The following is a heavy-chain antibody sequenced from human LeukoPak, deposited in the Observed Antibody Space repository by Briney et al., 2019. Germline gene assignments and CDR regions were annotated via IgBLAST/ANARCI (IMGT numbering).Heavy chain of an antibody. CDR3: ASKSYSSSL. Sequence: GGSLRLSCAASGFTFSSYGMHWVRQAPGKGLEWVAVISYDGSNKYYADSVKGRFTISRDNSKNTLYLQMNSLRAEDTAVYYCASKSYSSSLWGQGTLVTVSS. D-gene: IGHD6-13*01. CDR1: GFTFSSYG. V-gene: IGHV3-30*03. J-gene: IGHJ4*02. CDR2: ISYDGSNK.